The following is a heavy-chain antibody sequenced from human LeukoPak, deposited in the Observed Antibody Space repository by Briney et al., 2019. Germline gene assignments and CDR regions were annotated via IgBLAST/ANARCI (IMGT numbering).Heavy chain of an antibody. CDR2: INHSGST. D-gene: IGHD6-19*01. V-gene: IGHV4-34*01. CDR1: GGSFSGYY. Sequence: SETLSLTCAVYGGSFSGYYWSWIRQPPGKGLEWIGEINHSGSTNYNPSLTSRVTISVDTSKNQFSLKLSSVTAADTAVYYCASRSIAVAGTEGNFDYWGKGTLVTVST. CDR3: ASRSIAVAGTEGNFDY. J-gene: IGHJ4*02.